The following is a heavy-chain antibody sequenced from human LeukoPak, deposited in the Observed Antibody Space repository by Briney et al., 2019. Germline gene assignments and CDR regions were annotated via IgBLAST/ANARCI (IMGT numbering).Heavy chain of an antibody. CDR1: GFTFSSYA. D-gene: IGHD1-26*01. Sequence: GGSPRLSCAASGFTFSSYALHWVRQAPGKGLEWVAVISYDGSNKNYADSVKGRFTISRDNSKNTLDLQMNSLRAEDTAVYYCARDGRDPMMVLWVFHYWGQGTLVTVSS. CDR2: ISYDGSNK. CDR3: ARDGRDPMMVLWVFHY. V-gene: IGHV3-30-3*01. J-gene: IGHJ4*02.